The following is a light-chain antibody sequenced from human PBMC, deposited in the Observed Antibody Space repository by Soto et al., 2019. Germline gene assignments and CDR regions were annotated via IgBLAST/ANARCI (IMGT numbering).Light chain of an antibody. CDR1: SSNIGAGYD. V-gene: IGLV1-40*01. J-gene: IGLJ2*01. CDR3: QSYDSSLSRV. Sequence: QSXXTQPPXXXGXPGXRXTXXXTGSSSNIGAGYDVHWYQQLPGTAPKLLIYGNSNRPSGVPDRFSGSKSGTSASLAITGLQAEDEADYYCQSYDSSLSRVFGGGTKLTVL. CDR2: GNS.